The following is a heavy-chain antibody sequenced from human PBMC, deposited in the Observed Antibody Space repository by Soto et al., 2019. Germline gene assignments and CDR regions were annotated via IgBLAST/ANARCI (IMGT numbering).Heavy chain of an antibody. J-gene: IGHJ4*02. Sequence: PGGSLRLSCAASGFTFSSYSMSWVRQAPGKGLEWVSAISGSGGSTYYADSVKGRFTISRDNSKNTLYLQMNSLRAEDTAVYYCAKDPGGLGYFDYGGQGPLVTVSS. D-gene: IGHD2-15*01. CDR2: ISGSGGST. CDR1: GFTFSSYS. CDR3: AKDPGGLGYFDY. V-gene: IGHV3-23*01.